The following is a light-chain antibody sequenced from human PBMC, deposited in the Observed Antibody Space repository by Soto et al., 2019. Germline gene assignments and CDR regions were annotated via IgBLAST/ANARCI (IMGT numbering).Light chain of an antibody. J-gene: IGKJ1*01. CDR3: QQYNSYSGM. Sequence: DIQLTPSPSSLSASLGDRVTITCRASQSVTNRLAWYQQKPGKAPKLLIYDASSLETGVPSTFSGSGSGTEFTLTISGLQPDDFASYYCQQYNSYSGMFGQGTKVDIK. CDR1: QSVTNR. CDR2: DAS. V-gene: IGKV1-5*01.